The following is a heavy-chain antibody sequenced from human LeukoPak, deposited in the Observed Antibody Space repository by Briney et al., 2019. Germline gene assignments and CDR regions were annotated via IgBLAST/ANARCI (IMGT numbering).Heavy chain of an antibody. CDR2: IFYSGNT. J-gene: IGHJ4*02. CDR1: GGSISSGGYF. Sequence: SQTLSLTCTVSGGSISSGGYFWSWIRQPPGKGLEWIGYIFYSGNTNYNPSLKSRVTISVDPSKNLFSLKLRSVTAADTAVYYCARRYSGSYSGHFDYWGQGTLVTVSS. CDR3: ARRYSGSYSGHFDY. D-gene: IGHD1-26*01. V-gene: IGHV4-61*08.